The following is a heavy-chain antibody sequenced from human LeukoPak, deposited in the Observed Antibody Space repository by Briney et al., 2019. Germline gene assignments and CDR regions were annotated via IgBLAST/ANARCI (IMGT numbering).Heavy chain of an antibody. Sequence: GGSLGLSCVASGFTFSSYWMSWVRQAPGKGLEWVANIKQDGSEKYYVDSVKGRFTISRDNAKNSLYLQMNSLRAEDTAVYYCASQRVGRDYYWGQGTLVTVSS. CDR1: GFTFSSYW. CDR3: ASQRVGRDYY. V-gene: IGHV3-7*01. CDR2: IKQDGSEK. D-gene: IGHD2-2*01. J-gene: IGHJ4*02.